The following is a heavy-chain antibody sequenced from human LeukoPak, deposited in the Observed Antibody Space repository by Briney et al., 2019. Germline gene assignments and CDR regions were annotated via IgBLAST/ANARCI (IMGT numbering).Heavy chain of an antibody. CDR2: IYTGGTT. D-gene: IGHD6-19*01. CDR1: GSAVSSNY. V-gene: IGHV3-66*02. J-gene: IGHJ4*02. Sequence: PGGSLRLSCAASGSAVSSNYMSWVRQAPGKGLEWVSVIYTGGTTYYADSVKGRFTISRDNSKNTVYLQMNSLRVDDTAVYYCARGWDVDVGFDCWGQGTLVTVSS. CDR3: ARGWDVDVGFDC.